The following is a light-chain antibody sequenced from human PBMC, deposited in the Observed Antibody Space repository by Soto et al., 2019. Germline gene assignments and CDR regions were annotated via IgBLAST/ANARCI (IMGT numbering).Light chain of an antibody. Sequence: DIQMTQSPSTLSASVGDRVTITCRASQSISSWLAWYQQKPGKAPKLLIYDASSLEGGVPSRFSGSGSGTEFPLTISSLQPNDFAPYYCKQYNSYPLTFGKGTKVEIK. CDR3: KQYNSYPLT. V-gene: IGKV1-5*01. CDR1: QSISSW. J-gene: IGKJ1*01. CDR2: DAS.